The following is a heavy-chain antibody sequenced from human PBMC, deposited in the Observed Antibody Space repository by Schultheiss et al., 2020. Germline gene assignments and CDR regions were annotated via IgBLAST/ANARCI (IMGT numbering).Heavy chain of an antibody. CDR3: ARVTKRTTATIDY. J-gene: IGHJ4*02. CDR2: ISSSSSYI. Sequence: GGSLRLSCAASGFTFSSYGMHWVRQAPGKGLEWVSSISSSSSYIYYADSVKGRFTISRDNAKNSLYLQMNSLRAEDTSVYYCARVTKRTTATIDYWGQGTLVTVS. V-gene: IGHV3-21*01. D-gene: IGHD4-17*01. CDR1: GFTFSSYG.